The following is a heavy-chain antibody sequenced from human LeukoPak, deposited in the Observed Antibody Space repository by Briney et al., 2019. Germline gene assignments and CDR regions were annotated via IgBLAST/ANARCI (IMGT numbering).Heavy chain of an antibody. J-gene: IGHJ4*02. CDR2: IYSGGNT. Sequence: GGSLRLSCAASGFTVSSNYMSWVRQAPGKGLEWVSVIYSGGNTCYADAVKGRFTISRDNAKNTLYLRMNSLRAEDTAVYYCARGGLTGTTIPYFDYWGQGTLVTVSS. CDR1: GFTVSSNY. CDR3: ARGGLTGTTIPYFDY. D-gene: IGHD1-7*01. V-gene: IGHV3-53*01.